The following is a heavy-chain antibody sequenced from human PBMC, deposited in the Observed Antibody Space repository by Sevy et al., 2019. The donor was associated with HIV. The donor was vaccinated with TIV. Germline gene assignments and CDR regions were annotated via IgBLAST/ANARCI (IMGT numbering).Heavy chain of an antibody. CDR3: ARSRTVATTDETLGSDY. D-gene: IGHD5-12*01. CDR2: INAGDGNT. CDR1: GYTFITYA. Sequence: ASVKVSCKASGYTFITYAMHWVRQAPGERLEWMGWINAGDGNTKYSQKFQGRVTMTRDTSASTAYMALSNLISEDTAVYYCARSRTVATTDETLGSDYWGQGTLVTVSS. V-gene: IGHV1-3*01. J-gene: IGHJ4*02.